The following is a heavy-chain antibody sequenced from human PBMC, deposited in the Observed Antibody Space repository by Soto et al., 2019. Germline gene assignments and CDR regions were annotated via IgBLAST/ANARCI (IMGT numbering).Heavy chain of an antibody. CDR1: VESISIYY. Sequence: PSETLSLTCTVSVESISIYYWSWIRQPPGKGLEWIGCMYYSGSNNYNPSLKSRVTISVDTSKNQFSLKLSSVTAADTAVYYCARDAGGSADYWGQGTLVTVSS. D-gene: IGHD5-12*01. V-gene: IGHV4-59*01. CDR3: ARDAGGSADY. CDR2: MYYSGSN. J-gene: IGHJ4*02.